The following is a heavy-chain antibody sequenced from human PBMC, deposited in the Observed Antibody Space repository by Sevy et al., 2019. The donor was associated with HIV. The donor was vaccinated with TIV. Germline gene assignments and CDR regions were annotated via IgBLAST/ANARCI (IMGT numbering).Heavy chain of an antibody. CDR2: ISYDGSNK. Sequence: GGFLRLSCAASGFTFSSYAMHWVRQAPGKGLEWVAVISYDGSNKYYADSVKGRFTISRDNSKNTLYLQMNSLRAEETAVYYCARDSTTPIWFGVRGVMEGYYGMDVWGQGTTVTVSS. J-gene: IGHJ6*02. D-gene: IGHD3-10*01. CDR1: GFTFSSYA. CDR3: ARDSTTPIWFGVRGVMEGYYGMDV. V-gene: IGHV3-30*04.